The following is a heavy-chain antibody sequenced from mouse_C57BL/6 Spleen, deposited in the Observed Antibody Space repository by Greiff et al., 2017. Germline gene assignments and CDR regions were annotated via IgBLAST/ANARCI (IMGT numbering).Heavy chain of an antibody. CDR3: AREDGYDEDYLDY. D-gene: IGHD2-2*01. CDR1: GYTFTSYW. V-gene: IGHV1-64*01. CDR2: IHPNSGST. Sequence: QVQLQQPGAELVKPGASVKLSCKASGYTFTSYWMHWVKQRPGQGLEWIGMIHPNSGSTNYNEKFKSKATLTVDKSSSTAYMQLSSLTSEDSAVYYCAREDGYDEDYLDYWGQGTTLTVSS. J-gene: IGHJ2*01.